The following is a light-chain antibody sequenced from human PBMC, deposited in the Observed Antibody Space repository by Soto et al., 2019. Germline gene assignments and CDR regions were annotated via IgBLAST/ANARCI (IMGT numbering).Light chain of an antibody. V-gene: IGLV2-14*03. CDR3: SSYTTSTTVV. J-gene: IGLJ1*01. CDR1: SSDVGGYNF. CDR2: EVS. Sequence: QSALTQPASVFGSPGQSITFSCTGTSSDVGGYNFVSWYQQRPGKAPKLMIYEVSSRPSGVSNRFSGSKSGNTASLTISGLQPEDEADYYCSSYTTSTTVVFGTGTKVTVL.